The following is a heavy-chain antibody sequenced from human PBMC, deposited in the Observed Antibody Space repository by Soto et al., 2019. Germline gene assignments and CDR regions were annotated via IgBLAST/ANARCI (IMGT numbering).Heavy chain of an antibody. J-gene: IGHJ4*02. Sequence: VQLEQSGAEVKKPGASVKVSCKTSGYTFTSYTLHWVRQAPGQGLEWMGWINAGNGREKYSQRFQDRVSLSTDKSATTAYMELRSLRSEDTAVYFWARGGGWVGEASFDSWGQGTQVTVSS. CDR1: GYTFTSYT. CDR3: ARGGGWVGEASFDS. CDR2: INAGNGRE. V-gene: IGHV1-3*01. D-gene: IGHD3-10*01.